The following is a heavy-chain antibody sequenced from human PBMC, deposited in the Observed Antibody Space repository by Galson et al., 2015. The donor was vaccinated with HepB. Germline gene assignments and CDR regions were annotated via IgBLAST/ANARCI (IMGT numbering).Heavy chain of an antibody. CDR2: ISYDGSNK. Sequence: SLRLSCAASGFTFSSYGMHWVRQAPGKGLEWVAVISYDGSNKYYADSVKGRFTISRDNSKNTLYLQMNSLRAEDTAVYYCAKDRRTTVTTSAKRVAGSWFDPWGQGTLVTVSS. J-gene: IGHJ5*02. CDR1: GFTFSSYG. CDR3: AKDRRTTVTTSAKRVAGSWFDP. D-gene: IGHD4-11*01. V-gene: IGHV3-30*18.